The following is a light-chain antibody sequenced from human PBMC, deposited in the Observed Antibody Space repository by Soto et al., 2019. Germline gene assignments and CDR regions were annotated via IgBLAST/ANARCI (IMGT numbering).Light chain of an antibody. CDR1: QSVSSSY. Sequence: EIVLTQSPGTLSLSPGERATLSCRAGQSVSSSYLAWYQQKPGQAPRHLIYGASSRATGIPDRFSGSGSGTDFTLTISRLEPEDFAVYYCQHYGNSPGLTFGGGTKVEI. CDR2: GAS. V-gene: IGKV3-20*01. J-gene: IGKJ4*01. CDR3: QHYGNSPGLT.